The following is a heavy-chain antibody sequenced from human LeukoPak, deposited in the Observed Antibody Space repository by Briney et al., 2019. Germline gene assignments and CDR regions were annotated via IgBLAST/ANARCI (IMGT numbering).Heavy chain of an antibody. CDR3: ARYYYDSSGLRFDP. V-gene: IGHV3-30*03. CDR2: ISYDGSNK. CDR1: GFTFSSYG. D-gene: IGHD3-22*01. J-gene: IGHJ5*02. Sequence: GRSLRLSCAASGFTFSSYGMHWVRQAPGKGLEWVAVISYDGSNKYYADSVKGRFTISRDNSKNTLYLQMNSLRAEDTAVYYCARYYYDSSGLRFDPWGQGTLVTVSS.